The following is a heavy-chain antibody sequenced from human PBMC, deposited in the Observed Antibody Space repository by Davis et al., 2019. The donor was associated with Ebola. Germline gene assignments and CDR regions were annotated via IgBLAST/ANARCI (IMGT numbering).Heavy chain of an antibody. J-gene: IGHJ4*02. CDR1: GFTVSTYW. D-gene: IGHD2-21*01. CDR3: ARATHMDY. V-gene: IGHV3-74*01. Sequence: GSLRLSCAAPGFTVSTYWMHWVRQAPGEGLVWVSRINSGGSLTSYADSVKGRFTISRDNAKNMLYLQMNSLRAEDTAVYYCARATHMDYWGQGTLVTVSS. CDR2: INSGGSLT.